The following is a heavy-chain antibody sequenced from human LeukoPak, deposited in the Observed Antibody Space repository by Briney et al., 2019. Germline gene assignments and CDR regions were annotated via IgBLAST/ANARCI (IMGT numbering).Heavy chain of an antibody. Sequence: SETLSLTCTVSGGSISSNSHYWAWTRQPPGKGLEWIGSMFYSGTTYYQSSLKSRVTISVDTSKNQFSLKLSSVTAADTAVYYCARHVCGGDCYTFDYWGQGILVTVSP. D-gene: IGHD2-21*02. J-gene: IGHJ4*02. V-gene: IGHV4-39*01. CDR3: ARHVCGGDCYTFDY. CDR1: GGSISSNSHY. CDR2: MFYSGTT.